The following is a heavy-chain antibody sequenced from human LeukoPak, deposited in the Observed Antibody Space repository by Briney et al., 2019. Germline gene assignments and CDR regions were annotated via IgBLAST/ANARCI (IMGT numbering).Heavy chain of an antibody. D-gene: IGHD1-1*01. CDR2: IRYDGNKE. CDR1: GFSFDRYS. Sequence: GGSLRLSCVASGFSFDRYSMHWVRQAPGKGLEWVAFIRYDGNKEDYGDSVKGRFTISKDNSKNTLYLQMNSLRPEDTSVYYCARDVNLKQLADWGQGTLVTVS. V-gene: IGHV3-30*02. CDR3: ARDVNLKQLAD. J-gene: IGHJ4*02.